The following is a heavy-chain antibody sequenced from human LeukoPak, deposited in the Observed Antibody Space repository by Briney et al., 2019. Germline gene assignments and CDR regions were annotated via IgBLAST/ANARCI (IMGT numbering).Heavy chain of an antibody. CDR1: GYSISSGYY. CDR3: ARDYRVAGVQFDY. D-gene: IGHD6-19*01. V-gene: IGHV4-38-2*02. CDR2: IYHSGST. J-gene: IGHJ4*02. Sequence: TSEPLSLTCAVSGYSISSGYYWGWLRQPPGKGLEWIGSIYHSGSTYYNPSLKGRVTISVDTSKNQFSLKLSSVTAADTAVYYCARDYRVAGVQFDYWGQGTLVTVSS.